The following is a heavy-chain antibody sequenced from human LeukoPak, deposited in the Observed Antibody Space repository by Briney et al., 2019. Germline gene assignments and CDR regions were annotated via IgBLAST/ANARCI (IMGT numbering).Heavy chain of an antibody. CDR2: MYPNSGNT. V-gene: IGHV1-8*01. CDR3: ARKRIGTSTLLY. D-gene: IGHD1-7*01. Sequence: ASVKVSCKASGYNFTSFDVNWVRQAPGQGLEWMGWMYPNSGNTYYAQKFQGRVTMTRNTSISTAYMELSSLRSEDTALYYCARKRIGTSTLLYWGQGTLVTVSS. CDR1: GYNFTSFD. J-gene: IGHJ4*02.